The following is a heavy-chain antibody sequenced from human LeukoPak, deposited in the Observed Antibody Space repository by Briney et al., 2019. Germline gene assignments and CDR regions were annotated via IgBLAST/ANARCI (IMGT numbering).Heavy chain of an antibody. J-gene: IGHJ4*02. CDR3: ARGEDSAN. Sequence: GASVKVSRKASGYTFTGYYMHWVRQAPGQGLEWMGRINPNTGSTNYAQRFQGGVTLTRDNYIDTAYMELKRLRSDDTAMYYCARGEDSANWGQGTLVIVSS. D-gene: IGHD4-11*01. V-gene: IGHV1-2*06. CDR1: GYTFTGYY. CDR2: INPNTGST.